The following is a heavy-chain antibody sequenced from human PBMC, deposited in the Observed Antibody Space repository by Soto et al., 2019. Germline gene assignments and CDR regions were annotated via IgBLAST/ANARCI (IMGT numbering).Heavy chain of an antibody. CDR3: ARGWNDFPH. V-gene: IGHV1-69*13. D-gene: IGHD1-1*01. Sequence: GASVKVSCKASGGTFSSYAISWVRQAPGQGLECMGGIIPVFGTANYAQKFQGRVTINADESTSTVYMELSSLRSEDTAVYYCARGWNDFPHWGQGTLVTVPS. CDR1: GGTFSSYA. CDR2: IIPVFGTA. J-gene: IGHJ1*01.